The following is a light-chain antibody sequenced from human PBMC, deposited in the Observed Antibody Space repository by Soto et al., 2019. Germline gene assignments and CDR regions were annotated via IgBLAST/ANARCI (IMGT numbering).Light chain of an antibody. CDR2: SAS. V-gene: IGKV3-20*01. CDR3: QQYGSSWT. Sequence: ETVLTQSPGTLSLSPGERATLSCRASQSVISSYVAWYQQKPGQAPRLLIYSASSRATGIPDRFSGSGSGTDFTLTISRLELEDFAVYYCQQYGSSWTFGQGTKVDIK. J-gene: IGKJ1*01. CDR1: QSVISSY.